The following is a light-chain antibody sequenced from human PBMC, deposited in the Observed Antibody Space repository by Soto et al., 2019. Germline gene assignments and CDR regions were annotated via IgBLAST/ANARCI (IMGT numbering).Light chain of an antibody. V-gene: IGKV3-15*01. CDR1: QSVSTN. J-gene: IGKJ3*01. Sequence: EIVMTQSPGTLSVSPGERATLSCRASQSVSTNLAWYQQKPGQAPRLLIYGASSRATGIPARFSGSWSGTEFTLTISSLQSEDFAVYYCQQYNSWFTFGPGTKVDIK. CDR2: GAS. CDR3: QQYNSWFT.